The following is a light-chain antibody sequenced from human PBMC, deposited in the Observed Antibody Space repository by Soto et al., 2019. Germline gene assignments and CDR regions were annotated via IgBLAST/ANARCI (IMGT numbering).Light chain of an antibody. J-gene: IGLJ1*01. CDR1: SSDVGGYNY. CDR3: CSYAGSPYV. CDR2: DVN. Sequence: QSALTQPRSVSGSPGQSVTISCTGTSSDVGGYNYVSWYQQHPGKAPKLMIYDVNKRPSGVPDRFSGSKSGNTASLTISGLQDEDEADYYCCSYAGSPYVFGTGTKVTVL. V-gene: IGLV2-11*01.